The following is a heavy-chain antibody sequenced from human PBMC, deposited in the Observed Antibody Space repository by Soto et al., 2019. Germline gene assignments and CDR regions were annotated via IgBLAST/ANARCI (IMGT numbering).Heavy chain of an antibody. CDR2: IHHSGIT. J-gene: IGHJ4*03. CDR1: GASIIDEQR. CDR3: ARGFGWYAMDN. D-gene: IGHD6-19*01. Sequence: QMQLEESGPGLVKPSETLSLTCAVSGASIIDEQRWTWVRQTPGKGLEWMGEIHHSGITRTNPSLMNRVTMSVDKSRNQFFLNLNSVTAADTAVYSCARGFGWYAMDNWGQGPLVIV. V-gene: IGHV4-4*02.